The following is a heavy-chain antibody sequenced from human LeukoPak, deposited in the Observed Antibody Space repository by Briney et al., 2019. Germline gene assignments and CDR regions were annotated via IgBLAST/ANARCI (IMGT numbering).Heavy chain of an antibody. CDR3: ATLRTYYYDSSGYYLPNQRYYFDY. CDR1: GFTFSSYA. J-gene: IGHJ4*02. V-gene: IGHV3-23*01. D-gene: IGHD3-22*01. Sequence: GGSLRLSCAPSGFTFSSYAMSCVRQAPGRGLEWVSAICGSGGRTYYADSVKGRFTISRDNSKNTLYLQMNSLRAEDTAVYYCATLRTYYYDSSGYYLPNQRYYFDYWGQGTLVTVSS. CDR2: ICGSGGRT.